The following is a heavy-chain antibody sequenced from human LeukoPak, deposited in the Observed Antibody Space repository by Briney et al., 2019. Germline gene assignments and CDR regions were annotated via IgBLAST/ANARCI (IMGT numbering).Heavy chain of an antibody. CDR1: GGNFTKYV. J-gene: IGHJ5*02. Sequence: SVKVSCKASGGNFTKYVISWVRQAPGQGLQWMGGIIPLFSTGDYAQIFEGRLTITADQSTTTAYMELTSLTSDDTAVYYCARDRDTKPQLSWGQGTIVTVSS. V-gene: IGHV1-69*01. D-gene: IGHD2-2*01. CDR3: ARDRDTKPQLS. CDR2: IIPLFSTG.